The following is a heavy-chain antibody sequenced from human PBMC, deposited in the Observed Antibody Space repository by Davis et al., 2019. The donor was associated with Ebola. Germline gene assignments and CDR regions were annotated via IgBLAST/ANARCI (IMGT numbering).Heavy chain of an antibody. CDR3: ATGGTGGF. D-gene: IGHD3-10*01. CDR2: ISSSSSYI. J-gene: IGHJ4*02. CDR1: GFTFSSYG. Sequence: SCAASGFTFSSYGMHWVRQAPGKGLEWVSSISSSSSYIYYADSVKGRFTISRDNAKNSLFLQMNSLRVEDTAVYYCATGGTGGFWGQGSLVTVSS. V-gene: IGHV3-21*01.